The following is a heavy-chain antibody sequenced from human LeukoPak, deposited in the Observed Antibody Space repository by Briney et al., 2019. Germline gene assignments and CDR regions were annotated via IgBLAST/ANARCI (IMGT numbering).Heavy chain of an antibody. CDR2: IYSGGST. CDR1: GFTFSNYA. V-gene: IGHV3-66*01. Sequence: PGGSLRLSCAVSGFTFSNYAMSWVRQAPGKGLAWVSVIYSGGSTSNADSVKGRFTISRDISSNTVYLQMNSLRAEDTAVYYCTRNAIVNWGQGTLVTVSS. D-gene: IGHD2-2*01. J-gene: IGHJ4*02. CDR3: TRNAIVN.